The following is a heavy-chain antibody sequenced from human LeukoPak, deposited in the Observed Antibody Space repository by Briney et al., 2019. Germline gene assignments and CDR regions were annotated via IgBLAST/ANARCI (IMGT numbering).Heavy chain of an antibody. V-gene: IGHV3-7*05. CDR2: IKQDGSEK. CDR1: GFTFSGYW. Sequence: GGPLSLSCAASGFTFSGYWMSWSRQAPGKGLEWVANIKQDGSEKYYVDSVKGRFTISRDNAKNSLYLQMNSLRAEDTAVYYCAALESDWGQGTLVTVSS. J-gene: IGHJ4*02. D-gene: IGHD2/OR15-2a*01. CDR3: AALESD.